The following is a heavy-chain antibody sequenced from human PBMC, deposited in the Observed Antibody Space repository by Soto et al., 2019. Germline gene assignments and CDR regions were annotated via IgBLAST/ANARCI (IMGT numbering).Heavy chain of an antibody. V-gene: IGHV1-69*01. J-gene: IGHJ6*02. D-gene: IGHD2-15*01. Sequence: QVQLVQSGAEVKKPGSSVKVSCKAPGGTFSSYAISWVRQAPGQGLEWMGGIIPIFGTAKYAQKFQGRVTITADESTSTGYMEVSRLNSEDTAVYYCARSQGGSSSLDIYYYYYYGMDVWGQGTTVTVSS. CDR2: IIPIFGTA. CDR3: ARSQGGSSSLDIYYYYYYGMDV. CDR1: GGTFSSYA.